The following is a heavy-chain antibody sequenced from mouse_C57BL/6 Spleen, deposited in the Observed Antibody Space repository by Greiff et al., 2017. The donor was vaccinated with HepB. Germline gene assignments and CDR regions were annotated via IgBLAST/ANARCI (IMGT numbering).Heavy chain of an antibody. J-gene: IGHJ3*01. V-gene: IGHV14-1*01. Sequence: VQLQQPGAELVRPGASVKVSCTASGFNIKDYYMYWVKQRPEQGLEWIGRIDPEDGDTEYAPKFQGKATMTAHTSSNTAYLQLSSLSSEDTAVYYCTSTVVARYCGHVTLVTVSA. CDR2: IDPEDGDT. D-gene: IGHD1-1*01. CDR3: TSTVVARY. CDR1: GFNIKDYY.